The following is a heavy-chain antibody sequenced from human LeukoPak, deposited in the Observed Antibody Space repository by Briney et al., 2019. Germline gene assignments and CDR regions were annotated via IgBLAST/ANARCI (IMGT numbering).Heavy chain of an antibody. CDR3: AELGITMIGGV. V-gene: IGHV3-23*01. D-gene: IGHD3-10*02. CDR1: GFTFSSYA. Sequence: GGSLRLSCAASGFTFSSYAMSWVRQAPGKGLEWVSAISGSGGGTFYADSVRGRFAISRDNSKNTVYLQMNSLRAEDTAVYYCAELGITMIGGVWGKGTTVTISS. J-gene: IGHJ6*04. CDR2: ISGSGGGT.